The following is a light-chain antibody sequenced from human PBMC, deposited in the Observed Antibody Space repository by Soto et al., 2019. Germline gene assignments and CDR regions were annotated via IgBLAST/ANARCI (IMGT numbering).Light chain of an antibody. CDR2: EVS. CDR1: SSDVGGYNY. CDR3: SSYTSSITPYV. V-gene: IGLV2-14*01. Sequence: QSALTQPASVSGSPGQSITISCTGTSSDVGGYNYVSWYQQYPGKAPKLMISEVSNRPSGVSNRFSGSKSGNTASLTISGLQAEDEADYYCSSYTSSITPYVFGTGTQLTVL. J-gene: IGLJ1*01.